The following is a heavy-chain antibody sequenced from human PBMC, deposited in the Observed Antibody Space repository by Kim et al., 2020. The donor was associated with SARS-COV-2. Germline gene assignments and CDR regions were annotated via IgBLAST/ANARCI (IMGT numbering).Heavy chain of an antibody. CDR1: GFTFGDYA. CDR2: IRSKAYGGTT. V-gene: IGHV3-49*03. CDR3: TRGSRIAARRVFDY. J-gene: IGHJ4*02. D-gene: IGHD6-6*01. Sequence: GGSLRLSCTASGFTFGDYAMSWFRQAPGKGLEWVGFIRSKAYGGTTEYAASVKGRFTISRDDSKSIAYLQMNSLKTGDTAVYYCTRGSRIAARRVFDYWGQGTRVPVSS.